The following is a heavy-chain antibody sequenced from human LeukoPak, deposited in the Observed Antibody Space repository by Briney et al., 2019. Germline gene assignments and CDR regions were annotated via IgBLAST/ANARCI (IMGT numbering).Heavy chain of an antibody. CDR3: ARSDVTQDIVVVPAAIDFDY. CDR1: GVTFSRYW. D-gene: IGHD2-2*02. J-gene: IGHJ4*02. Sequence: PGGSLRLSCAASGVTFSRYWMHWVRQAPGKGLEWVSYISSSSSTIYYADSVKGRFTISRDNAKNSLYLQMDSLRDEDTAVYYCARSDVTQDIVVVPAAIDFDYWGQGTLVTVSS. V-gene: IGHV3-48*02. CDR2: ISSSSSTI.